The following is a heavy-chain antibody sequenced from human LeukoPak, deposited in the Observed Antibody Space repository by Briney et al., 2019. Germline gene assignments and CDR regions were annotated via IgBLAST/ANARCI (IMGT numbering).Heavy chain of an antibody. V-gene: IGHV3-30-3*01. CDR3: ARPHSSGWYLEYFDL. Sequence: GGSLRLSCAASGFTFSSYAMHWVRQAPGKGLEWVAVISYDGSNKYYADSVKGRFTISRDNSKNTLYLQMNSLRAEDTAVYYCARPHSSGWYLEYFDLWGRGTLVTVSS. CDR1: GFTFSSYA. J-gene: IGHJ2*01. D-gene: IGHD6-19*01. CDR2: ISYDGSNK.